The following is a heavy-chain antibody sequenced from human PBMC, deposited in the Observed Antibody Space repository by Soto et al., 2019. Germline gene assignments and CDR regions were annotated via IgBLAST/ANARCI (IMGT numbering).Heavy chain of an antibody. Sequence: GGSLRLSCAASGFTVSSNYMSWVRQAPGKELEWVSLIYSRGYTYYADSVTGRFTISRDNSKNTLYLQMNSLKAEDTAIYFCAKGWLDFWGQGTLVTVSS. V-gene: IGHV3-53*01. D-gene: IGHD5-12*01. J-gene: IGHJ4*02. CDR1: GFTVSSNY. CDR2: IYSRGYT. CDR3: AKGWLDF.